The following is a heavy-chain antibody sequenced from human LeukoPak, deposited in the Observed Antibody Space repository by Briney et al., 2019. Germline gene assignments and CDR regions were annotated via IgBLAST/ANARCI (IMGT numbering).Heavy chain of an antibody. CDR1: GFTFRNAW. V-gene: IGHV3-23*01. D-gene: IGHD1-26*01. CDR2: INASGGST. CDR3: AKDLNGGSYYSDY. Sequence: GGSLRLSCAASGFTFRNAWMSWVRQAPGKGLEWVSAINASGGSTYYADSVKGRFTISRDNSKNTLYLQMNSLRAEDTAVYYCAKDLNGGSYYSDYWGQGTLVTVSS. J-gene: IGHJ4*02.